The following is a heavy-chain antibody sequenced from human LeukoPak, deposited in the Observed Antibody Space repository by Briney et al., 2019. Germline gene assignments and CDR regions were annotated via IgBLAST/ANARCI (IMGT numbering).Heavy chain of an antibody. V-gene: IGHV3-23*01. CDR3: AKDRYSGSWYYFDY. Sequence: GGSLRLSCAASGFSFTTYAMSWVRQAPGKGLEWVSFISGSGGSTFYADSVKGRFTISRDNSKNTLYLQMNSLRAEDTAVYYCAKDRYSGSWYYFDYWGQGNLVTVSS. CDR2: ISGSGGST. CDR1: GFSFTTYA. D-gene: IGHD6-13*01. J-gene: IGHJ4*02.